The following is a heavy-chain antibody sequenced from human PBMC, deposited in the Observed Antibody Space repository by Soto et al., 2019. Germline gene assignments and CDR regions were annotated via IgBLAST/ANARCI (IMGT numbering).Heavy chain of an antibody. D-gene: IGHD3-10*01. V-gene: IGHV3-23*01. CDR2: ISGSGTDT. J-gene: IGHJ6*02. Sequence: EVQLLESGGGLVQPGGSLRLSCAASGFMFGSYAMSWVRQAPGKGLEWVSGISGSGTDTYYADAVKSRVTISRDNAKNTLYLQMNGLRAEDTAIYYCAKDLLSSYYYGMDAWGQGTTVTVSS. CDR1: GFMFGSYA. CDR3: AKDLLSSYYYGMDA.